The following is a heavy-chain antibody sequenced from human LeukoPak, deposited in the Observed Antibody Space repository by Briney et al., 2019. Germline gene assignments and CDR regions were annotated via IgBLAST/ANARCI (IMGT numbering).Heavy chain of an antibody. CDR2: IIPIFGTA. D-gene: IGHD6-13*01. V-gene: IGHV1-69*13. Sequence: GASVKVSCKASGGTLSSYAISWVRQAPGQGLEWRGGIIPIFGTANYAQKFQGRVTITADESTSTAYMELSSLRSEDTAVYYCARKMWASPVSSSWHGVGAFDIWGQGTMVTVSS. J-gene: IGHJ3*02. CDR3: ARKMWASPVSSSWHGVGAFDI. CDR1: GGTLSSYA.